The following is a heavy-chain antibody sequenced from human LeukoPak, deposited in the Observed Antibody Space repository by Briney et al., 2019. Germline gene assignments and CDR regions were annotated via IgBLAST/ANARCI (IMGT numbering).Heavy chain of an antibody. V-gene: IGHV1-3*01. Sequence: ASVKVSCKASGYTFTSYAMHWVRQAPGQRLEWMGWINAGNGNTKYSQKFQGRVTITRDTSASTAYMELSSLRSEDTAVYYCARDLYGGGSFDYWGQGTLVTVSS. D-gene: IGHD1-26*01. J-gene: IGHJ4*02. CDR2: INAGNGNT. CDR3: ARDLYGGGSFDY. CDR1: GYTFTSYA.